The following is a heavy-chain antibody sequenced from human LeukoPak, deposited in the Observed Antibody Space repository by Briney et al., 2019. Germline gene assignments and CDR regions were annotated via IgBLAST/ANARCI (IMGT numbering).Heavy chain of an antibody. J-gene: IGHJ4*02. V-gene: IGHV3-23*01. CDR1: GFTFRNYV. Sequence: GGSLRLSCAASGFTFRNYVMTWVRQAPGKGLEWVSLISDGGGSTHYADSVKGRFTISRDNSKNTLYLQMNSLRAGDTAVYYCAQRGQSGWHFDYWGQGTLVTVSS. CDR2: ISDGGGST. CDR3: AQRGQSGWHFDY. D-gene: IGHD6-19*01.